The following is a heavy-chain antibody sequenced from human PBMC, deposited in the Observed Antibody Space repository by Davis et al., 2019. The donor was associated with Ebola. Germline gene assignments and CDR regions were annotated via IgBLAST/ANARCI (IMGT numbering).Heavy chain of an antibody. V-gene: IGHV4-59*08. D-gene: IGHD6-13*01. CDR2: IYYSGST. J-gene: IGHJ4*02. CDR1: GGSISSYY. CDR3: ARAKKETQKRIAAAGKIDY. Sequence: PSETLSLTCTVSGGSISSYYWSWIRQPPGKGLEWIGYIYYSGSTNYNPSLKSRVTRSVDTSKNQFSLKLSSVTAADTAVYYWARAKKETQKRIAAAGKIDYWGQGTLVTVSS.